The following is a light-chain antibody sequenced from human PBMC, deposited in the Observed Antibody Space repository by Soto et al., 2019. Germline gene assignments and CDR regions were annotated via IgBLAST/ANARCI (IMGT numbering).Light chain of an antibody. J-gene: IGLJ3*02. CDR2: EVT. V-gene: IGLV2-8*01. CDR3: CSYAASNNWV. Sequence: QSALTQPPSASGSPGQAVTFSCTGTSSDVGGYNHVSWYQQHPGKVPKLMIYEVTKRPSGVPDRFSGSKSGNTASLTVSGLRAEDEADYYCCSYAASNNWVFGGGTKLTVL. CDR1: SSDVGGYNH.